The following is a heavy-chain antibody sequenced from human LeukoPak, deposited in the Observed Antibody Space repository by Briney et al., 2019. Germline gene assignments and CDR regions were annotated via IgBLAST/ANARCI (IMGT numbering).Heavy chain of an antibody. CDR1: GFTFSSYS. V-gene: IGHV3-21*01. J-gene: IGHJ5*02. CDR3: VRQMIRFWFDP. Sequence: GGSLRLSRAASGFTFSSYSMNWVRQAPGKGLEWVSSISSSSSYIYYADSVKGRFTISRDNAKNSLYLQMNSLRAEDTAVYYCVRQMIRFWFDPWGQGTQVTVSS. CDR2: ISSSSSYI. D-gene: IGHD3-16*01.